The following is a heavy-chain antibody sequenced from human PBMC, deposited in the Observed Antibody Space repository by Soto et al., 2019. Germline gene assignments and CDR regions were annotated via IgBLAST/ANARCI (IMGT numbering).Heavy chain of an antibody. CDR3: AKPPVVADRRVYNWFDP. CDR1: GFTFSSYA. CDR2: ISGSGGST. Sequence: GGSLRLSCAASGFTFSSYAMSWVRQAPGKGLEWVSAISGSGGSTYYADSVKGRFTISRDNSKNTLYLQMNSLRAEDTAVYYSAKPPVVADRRVYNWFDPWGQGTLVTVSS. J-gene: IGHJ5*02. V-gene: IGHV3-23*01. D-gene: IGHD3-22*01.